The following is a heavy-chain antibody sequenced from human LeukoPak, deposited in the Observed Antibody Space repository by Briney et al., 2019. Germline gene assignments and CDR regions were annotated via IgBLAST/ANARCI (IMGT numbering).Heavy chain of an antibody. J-gene: IGHJ4*02. V-gene: IGHV4-34*01. D-gene: IGHD6-13*01. CDR2: INHSGST. CDR1: GGSFSGYY. CDR3: ARKPEPLTSIAAAGNYFDY. Sequence: SETLSLTCAVYGGSFSGYYWSWIRQPPGKGLEWIGEINHSGSTNYNPSLKSRVTISVDTSKNQFSLKLSSVTAADTAVYYCARKPEPLTSIAAAGNYFDYWGQGTLVTVSS.